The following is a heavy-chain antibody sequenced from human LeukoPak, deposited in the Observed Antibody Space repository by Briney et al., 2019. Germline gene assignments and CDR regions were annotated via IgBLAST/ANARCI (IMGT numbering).Heavy chain of an antibody. CDR2: ISCSGGST. D-gene: IGHD3-9*01. CDR3: AKDPYFDWLLSVGGGYYFDY. V-gene: IGHV3-23*01. Sequence: GGSLRLSCAASGFTFSSYAMSWVRQAPGKGLEWVSAISCSGGSTYYADSVKGRFTISRDNSKNTLYLQMNSLRAEDTAVYYCAKDPYFDWLLSVGGGYYFDYWGQGTLVTVSS. J-gene: IGHJ4*02. CDR1: GFTFSSYA.